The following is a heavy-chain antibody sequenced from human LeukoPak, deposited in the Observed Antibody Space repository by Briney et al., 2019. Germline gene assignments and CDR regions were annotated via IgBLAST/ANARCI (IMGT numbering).Heavy chain of an antibody. CDR3: VKDMAVLDATNGLSV. CDR2: IKHDGSEK. Sequence: GGALRLSCAASGFTFSTYWMSWVRQAPGKGREGVANIKHDGSEKNYVDSVKGRFTISRDNAKKRLYVQMKRLKSEERGGYYCVKDMAVLDATNGLSVWGQGPTVIAPS. J-gene: IGHJ6*02. V-gene: IGHV3-7*01. CDR1: GFTFSTYW. D-gene: IGHD2-15*01.